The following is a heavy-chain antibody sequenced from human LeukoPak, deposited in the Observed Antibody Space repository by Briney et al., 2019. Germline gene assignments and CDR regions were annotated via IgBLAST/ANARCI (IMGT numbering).Heavy chain of an antibody. CDR1: GGSFRGYY. J-gene: IGHJ4*02. CDR2: IDHSGST. V-gene: IGHV4-34*01. Sequence: SETLSLTCAVYGGSFRGYYWNWIRQPPETGLEWIGEIDHSGSTNYNLSLKSRVTISVDTSKNQFSLKLNSVTAADTAVYYCAVATYGRRFDYWGQGTLVTVSS. D-gene: IGHD3-10*01. CDR3: AVATYGRRFDY.